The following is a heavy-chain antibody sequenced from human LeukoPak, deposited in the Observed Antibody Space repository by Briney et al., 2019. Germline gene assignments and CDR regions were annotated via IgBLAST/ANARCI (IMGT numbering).Heavy chain of an antibody. CDR2: ISGSGGST. CDR1: GFTFTSYA. D-gene: IGHD6-13*01. CDR3: AAARQLVQKRY. V-gene: IGHV3-23*01. Sequence: PGGSLRLSCAASGFTFTSYAISWVRQAPGKGLDWVSAISGSGGSTYYADSVKGRFTISRDNSKNTLYLQMNSLRAEDTAVYYCAAARQLVQKRYWGQGTLVTVSS. J-gene: IGHJ4*02.